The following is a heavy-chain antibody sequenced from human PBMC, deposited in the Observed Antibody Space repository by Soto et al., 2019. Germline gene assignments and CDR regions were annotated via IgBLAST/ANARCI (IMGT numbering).Heavy chain of an antibody. CDR1: GCSISSGGYS. D-gene: IGHD2-2*01. CDR3: ARVPDR. CDR2: IYHSGST. Sequence: PSLTCAVSGCSISSGGYSWSWIRQPPGKGLEWIGYIYHSGSTYYNPSLKSRVTISVDRSKNQFSLKLSSVTAADTAVYYCARVPDRWGQGTLVTVSS. J-gene: IGHJ5*02. V-gene: IGHV4-30-2*01.